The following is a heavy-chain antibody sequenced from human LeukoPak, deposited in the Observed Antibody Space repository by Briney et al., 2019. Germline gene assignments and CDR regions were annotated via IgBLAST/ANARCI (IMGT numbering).Heavy chain of an antibody. D-gene: IGHD3-22*01. CDR1: GGSISSYY. V-gene: IGHV4-4*07. CDR2: IYTSGST. CDR3: AREYYDSSGYYPEYYYFDY. J-gene: IGHJ4*02. Sequence: SETLSLTCTVSGGSISSYYWSWIRQPAGKGLGWIGRIYTSGSTNYNPSLKSRVTMSVDTSKNQFSLKLSSVTAADTAVYYCAREYYDSSGYYPEYYYFDYWGQGTLVTVSS.